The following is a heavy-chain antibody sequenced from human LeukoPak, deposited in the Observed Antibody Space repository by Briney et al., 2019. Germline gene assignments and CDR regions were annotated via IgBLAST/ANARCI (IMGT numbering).Heavy chain of an antibody. J-gene: IGHJ6*02. CDR2: INPNSGGT. Sequence: ASVKVSCKASGYTFTGYYMHWVRQAPGQGLEWMGCINPNSGGTNYAQKFQGRVTMTRDTSISTAYMELSRLRSDDTAVYYCARSGVVTTRGLYYYGMDVWGQGTTVTVSS. CDR3: ARSGVVTTRGLYYYGMDV. CDR1: GYTFTGYY. V-gene: IGHV1-2*02. D-gene: IGHD3-3*01.